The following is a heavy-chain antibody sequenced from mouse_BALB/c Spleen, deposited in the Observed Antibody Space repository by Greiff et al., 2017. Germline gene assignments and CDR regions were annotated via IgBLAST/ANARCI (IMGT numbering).Heavy chain of an antibody. J-gene: IGHJ4*01. Sequence: QVQLKQPGAELVRPGASVKLSCKASGYTFTSYWMHWVKQRPGQGLEWIGRIDPYDSETHYNQKFKDKARLTVDKSSSTAYMQLSSLTSEDSAVYYCARDGDSSGNYAMDYWGQGTSGTVSS. CDR1: GYTFTSYW. D-gene: IGHD3-2*01. V-gene: IGHV1-74*01. CDR2: IDPYDSET. CDR3: ARDGDSSGNYAMDY.